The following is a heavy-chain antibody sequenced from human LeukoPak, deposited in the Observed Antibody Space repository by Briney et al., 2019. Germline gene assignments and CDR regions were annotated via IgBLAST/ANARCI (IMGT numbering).Heavy chain of an antibody. D-gene: IGHD3-16*01. CDR3: VRDLVFVWTPGDDFDF. V-gene: IGHV3-74*01. CDR1: GFAFSAYW. CDR2: INEDATTI. J-gene: IGHJ4*02. Sequence: PGGSLRLSCAASGFAFSAYWMHWVRQAPGKGLEWVSRINEDATTISYADSVKGRFIISRDNSKKSVYLQMNNLRAEDTAVYYCVRDLVFVWTPGDDFDFWGQGTLVTVSS.